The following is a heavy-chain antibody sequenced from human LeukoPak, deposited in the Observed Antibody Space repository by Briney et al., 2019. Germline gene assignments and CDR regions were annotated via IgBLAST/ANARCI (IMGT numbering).Heavy chain of an antibody. CDR3: ARDRVAAAASTVDY. CDR1: GFTFRSYA. CDR2: IKQDGSEK. Sequence: GGSLRLSCAASGFTFRSYAMGWVRQAPGKGLEWVANIKQDGSEKYYVDSVKGRFTISRDNAKNSLYLQMNSLRAEDTAVYYYARDRVAAAASTVDYWGQGTLVTVSS. D-gene: IGHD6-13*01. J-gene: IGHJ4*02. V-gene: IGHV3-7*01.